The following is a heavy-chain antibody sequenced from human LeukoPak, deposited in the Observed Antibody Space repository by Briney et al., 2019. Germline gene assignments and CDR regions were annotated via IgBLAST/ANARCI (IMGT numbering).Heavy chain of an antibody. CDR1: GDTVSIFNAA. CDR2: TFYRSKWYN. V-gene: IGHV6-1*01. CDR3: ARDGGNREHYYFDY. J-gene: IGHJ4*02. D-gene: IGHD1-14*01. Sequence: SQTLSLTCDISGDTVSIFNAAWNWIRQSPSRGLEWLGRTFYRSKWYNNYAPSVQSRVIISPDTTKNQFPLQLKSVTPDDTAVYYCARDGGNREHYYFDYWGQGTLVTVSS.